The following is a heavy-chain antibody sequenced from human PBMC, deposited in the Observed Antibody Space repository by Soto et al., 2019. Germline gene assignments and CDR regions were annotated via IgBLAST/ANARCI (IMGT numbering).Heavy chain of an antibody. J-gene: IGHJ4*02. Sequence: GGSLRLSCAASGFTFSNAWMSWVRQAPGKGLEWVGRIKSKTDGGTTDYAAPVKGRFTISRDDSKNTLYLQVNSLKTEDTAVYYCTTEGYDYVWGSYRYSLIGLYYFDYWGQGTLVTVSS. CDR1: GFTFSNAW. V-gene: IGHV3-15*01. CDR2: IKSKTDGGTT. D-gene: IGHD3-16*02. CDR3: TTEGYDYVWGSYRYSLIGLYYFDY.